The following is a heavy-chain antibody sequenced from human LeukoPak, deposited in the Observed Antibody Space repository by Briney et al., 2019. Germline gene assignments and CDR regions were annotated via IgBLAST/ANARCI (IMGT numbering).Heavy chain of an antibody. CDR1: GFTFSSYS. D-gene: IGHD6-13*01. CDR2: ISSSSSYI. CDR3: ARDAPVDGSSWLGGAYYFDY. Sequence: GGSLRLSCAASGFTFSSYSMNWVRQAPGKGLEWVSSISSSSSYIYYADSVKGRFTISRDNAKNSLYLQMNSLRAEDTAVYYCARDAPVDGSSWLGGAYYFDYWGQGTLVTVSS. J-gene: IGHJ4*02. V-gene: IGHV3-21*01.